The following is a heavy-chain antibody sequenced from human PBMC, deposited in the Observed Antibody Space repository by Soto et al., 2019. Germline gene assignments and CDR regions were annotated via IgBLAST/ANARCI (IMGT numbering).Heavy chain of an antibody. D-gene: IGHD2-2*01. CDR2: ITPYNGKT. Sequence: ASVKVSCKASGYTFITYGVTWVRQAPGQGLEWMGWITPYNGKTHYAQKFQDRVTMTTDTAATTAYMELRSLTSDDSAMYFCARDTSHYFDHWGQGTLVTVSS. J-gene: IGHJ4*02. CDR3: ARDTSHYFDH. V-gene: IGHV1-18*01. CDR1: GYTFITYG.